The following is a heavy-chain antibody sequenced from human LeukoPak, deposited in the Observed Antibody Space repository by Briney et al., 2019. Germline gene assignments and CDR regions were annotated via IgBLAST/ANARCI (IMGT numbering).Heavy chain of an antibody. V-gene: IGHV3-33*01. CDR3: ARDDALGDNALDI. Sequence: GGSLRLSCAASGFTFSSYGMHWVRQAPGKGLEWVAVILDDGSQEKYADSVKGRFTISRDNSKNTLFLQMNSLRAEDTAVYYCARDDALGDNALDIWGQGTMVTVSS. CDR2: ILDDGSQE. CDR1: GFTFSSYG. J-gene: IGHJ3*02. D-gene: IGHD3-16*01.